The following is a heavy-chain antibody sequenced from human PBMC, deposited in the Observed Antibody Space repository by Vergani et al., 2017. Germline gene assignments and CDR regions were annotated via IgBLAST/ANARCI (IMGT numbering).Heavy chain of an antibody. CDR2: IYYSGLT. CDR1: ADSISSGSYY. V-gene: IGHV4-39*01. CDR3: ARQRPGSGWSPGDFDD. J-gene: IGHJ4*02. Sequence: QLQLQQSGPGLVKPSETLFLTCTVSADSISSGSYYWGWIRQPPGKSLEWIGSIYYSGLTYYNPSRKSRVAISVDTSKNQFSLKVTPVTAADTAVYFCARQRPGSGWSPGDFDDWGQGILVTVSS. D-gene: IGHD6-19*01.